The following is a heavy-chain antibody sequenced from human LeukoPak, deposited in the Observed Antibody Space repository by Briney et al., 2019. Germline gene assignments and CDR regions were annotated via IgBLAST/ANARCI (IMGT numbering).Heavy chain of an antibody. D-gene: IGHD3-22*01. V-gene: IGHV3-48*03. J-gene: IGHJ4*02. Sequence: GGSLRLSCAASGFTFSSYEMNWVRQAPGKGLEWVPYISSSGSTIYYADSVKGRFTISRDNAKNSLYLQMNSLRAEDTAVYYCARNHDSSGYADAPGYFDYWGQGTLVTVSS. CDR1: GFTFSSYE. CDR3: ARNHDSSGYADAPGYFDY. CDR2: ISSSGSTI.